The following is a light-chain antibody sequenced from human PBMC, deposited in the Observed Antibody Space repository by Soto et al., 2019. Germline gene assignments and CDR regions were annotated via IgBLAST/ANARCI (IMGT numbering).Light chain of an antibody. V-gene: IGKV3-20*01. J-gene: IGKJ4*01. Sequence: DIVLTQSPGTLSLSPGERATLSCRASQSVSSTYLAWYQQNPGQAPRLLIYGASSRATGIPDRFSGSGSGTDFTLTISRLEPEDFAVYYCQQYGSSPLTFGGGTKVEI. CDR2: GAS. CDR3: QQYGSSPLT. CDR1: QSVSSTY.